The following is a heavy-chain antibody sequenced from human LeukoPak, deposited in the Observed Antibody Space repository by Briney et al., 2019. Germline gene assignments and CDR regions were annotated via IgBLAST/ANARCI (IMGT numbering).Heavy chain of an antibody. Sequence: PGGSLRLSCAASGFTFSTYAITWVRQGPGKGLEWDAAIRPDGDRTYYANSVRGRFTISRDNSKDTVYLQINGLRVEDTAVYYCAREQSGTRGWYTVDYWGQGTLVTVSS. CDR3: AREQSGTRGWYTVDY. CDR1: GFTFSTYA. CDR2: IRPDGDRT. D-gene: IGHD6-19*01. J-gene: IGHJ4*02. V-gene: IGHV3-23*01.